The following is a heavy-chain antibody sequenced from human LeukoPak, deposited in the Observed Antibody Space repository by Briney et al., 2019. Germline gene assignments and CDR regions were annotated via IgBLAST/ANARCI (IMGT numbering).Heavy chain of an antibody. CDR2: ISYDGSHI. J-gene: IGHJ4*02. D-gene: IGHD4-23*01. V-gene: IGHV3-30*03. CDR3: SSDGGKNFDY. CDR1: GFTVSGYG. Sequence: PGRSLRFSCAASGFTVSGYGMHWVRQAPGKGLEWVAVISYDGSHIYYADSVKGRFTISRDSSKNTLYLQMNSLRAEDTAVYFCSSDGGKNFDYWGQGTLVTVSS.